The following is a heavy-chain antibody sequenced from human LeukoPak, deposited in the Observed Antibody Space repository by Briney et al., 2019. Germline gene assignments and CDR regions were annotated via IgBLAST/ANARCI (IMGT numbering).Heavy chain of an antibody. V-gene: IGHV3-48*03. D-gene: IGHD4-11*01. J-gene: IGHJ4*02. CDR2: ISSSGSTI. Sequence: GGSLRLSCAASGFTFSSYEMNWVRQAPGKGLEWVSYISSSGSTIYYADSVKGRFTISRDNAKNSLYLQMNSLRAEDTAVYYCARHDYSNPHYDYWGQGTLVTVSS. CDR1: GFTFSSYE. CDR3: ARHDYSNPHYDY.